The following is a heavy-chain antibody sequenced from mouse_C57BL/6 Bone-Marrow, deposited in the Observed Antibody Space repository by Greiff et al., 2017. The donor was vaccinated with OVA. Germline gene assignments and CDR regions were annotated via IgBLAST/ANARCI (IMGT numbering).Heavy chain of an antibody. D-gene: IGHD4-1*01. CDR3: ALTGPYAY. CDR1: GYTFTDYY. Sequence: VQLQQSGPELVKPGASVKISCQASGYTFTDYYMNWVQQSHGKSLEWIGDINPNNGGTSYNQKFKGKATLTVDKSSSTAYMELRSLTSEDSAVYYCALTGPYAYGGQGTLVTVSA. V-gene: IGHV1-26*01. CDR2: INPNNGGT. J-gene: IGHJ3*01.